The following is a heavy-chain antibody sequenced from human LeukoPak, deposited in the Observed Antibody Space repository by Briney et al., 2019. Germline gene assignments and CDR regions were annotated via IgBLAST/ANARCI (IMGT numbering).Heavy chain of an antibody. CDR2: ISGSGYTT. CDR3: AKDPTSGGTAEYFQH. V-gene: IGHV3-23*01. J-gene: IGHJ1*01. CDR1: GFTFSNYA. Sequence: GGSLRLSCAASGFTFSNYAMTWVRQAPGKGLEWVSAISGSGYTTYYADSVKGRFTISRDNSKNTLLLQMNSLTAEDTAVYYCAKDPTSGGTAEYFQHWGQGTLVTVSA. D-gene: IGHD6-13*01.